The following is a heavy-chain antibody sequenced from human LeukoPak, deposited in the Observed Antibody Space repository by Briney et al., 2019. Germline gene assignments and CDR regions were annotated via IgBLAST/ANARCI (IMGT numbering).Heavy chain of an antibody. D-gene: IGHD6-19*01. CDR3: TRSSGWYNYFDY. CDR1: GFTFSSYE. CDR2: ISSSGSTI. J-gene: IGHJ4*02. Sequence: GGSLRLSCAASGFTFSSYEMNWVRQAPGKGLEWVSYISSSGSTIYYADSVKGRFTISRDNAKNSLYLQMNSLKAEDMAFYYCTRSSGWYNYFDYWGQGTLVTVSS. V-gene: IGHV3-48*03.